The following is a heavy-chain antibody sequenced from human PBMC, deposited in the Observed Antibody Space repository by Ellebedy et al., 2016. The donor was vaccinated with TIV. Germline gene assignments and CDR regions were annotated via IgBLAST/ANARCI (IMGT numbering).Heavy chain of an antibody. D-gene: IGHD3-22*01. CDR3: ARLNYYDSSGSVYFDY. CDR2: INHSGST. V-gene: IGHV4-34*01. J-gene: IGHJ4*02. Sequence: SETLSLTCAVYGGSFSGYYWSWIRQPPGKGLEWIGEINHSGSTYYNPSLKSRVTISVDTSKNQFSLKLSSVTAADTAVYYCARLNYYDSSGSVYFDYWGQGTLVTVSS. CDR1: GGSFSGYY.